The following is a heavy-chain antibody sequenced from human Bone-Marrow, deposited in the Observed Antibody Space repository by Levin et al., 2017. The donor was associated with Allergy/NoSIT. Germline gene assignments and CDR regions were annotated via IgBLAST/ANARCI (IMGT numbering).Heavy chain of an antibody. CDR2: VSGNGDTT. V-gene: IGHV3-23*01. J-gene: IGHJ4*02. D-gene: IGHD6-19*01. Sequence: GESLKISCAASGFTFSSYAMSWVRQAPGKGLEWVSAVSGNGDTTYYADSVKGRFTISRDNSKNTLYLQIYSLRTEDTAVYYCAKDGRSGWARLFDYWGQGTLVTVSP. CDR3: AKDGRSGWARLFDY. CDR1: GFTFSSYA.